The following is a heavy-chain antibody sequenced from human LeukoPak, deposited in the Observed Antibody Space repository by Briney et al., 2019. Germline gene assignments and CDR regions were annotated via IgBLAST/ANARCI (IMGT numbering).Heavy chain of an antibody. D-gene: IGHD4-11*01. V-gene: IGHV1-46*03. Sequence: EASXXXSCKASGYTFTSYYMHWVRQAPGQGLEWMGIINPSGGSTSYAQNFQPTLTMTRDTSTSTVYMELSSLRSEDTAVYYCARDLDYSNYGVFYYYYMDVWGKGTTVTVSS. CDR2: INPSGGST. CDR1: GYTFTSYY. J-gene: IGHJ6*03. CDR3: ARDLDYSNYGVFYYYYMDV.